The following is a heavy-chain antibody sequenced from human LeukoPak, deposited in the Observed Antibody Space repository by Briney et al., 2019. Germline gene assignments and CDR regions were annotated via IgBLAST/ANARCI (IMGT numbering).Heavy chain of an antibody. CDR3: AKEGEDLMITFGGVIVKPSDFDY. CDR1: GFSFSVYW. Sequence: GGSLRLSCAASGFSFSVYWMHWVRQAPGKGPVWVSRIKTDGSITDYADFVKGRFTISRDNAKNSLYLQMNSLRAEDTALYYCAKEGEDLMITFGGVIVKPSDFDYWGQGTLVTVSS. CDR2: IKTDGSIT. D-gene: IGHD3-16*02. J-gene: IGHJ4*02. V-gene: IGHV3-74*01.